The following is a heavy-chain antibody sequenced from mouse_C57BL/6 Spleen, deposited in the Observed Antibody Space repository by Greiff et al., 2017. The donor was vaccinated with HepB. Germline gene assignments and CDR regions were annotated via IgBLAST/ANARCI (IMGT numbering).Heavy chain of an antibody. V-gene: IGHV2-2*01. Sequence: QVQLKESGPGLVQPSQSLSITCTVSGFSLTSYGVHWVRQSPGKGLEWLGVIWSGGSTDYNAAFISRLSISKDNSKSQVFFKMNSLQADDTARYYCARNPPFYAMDYWGQGTSVTVSS. CDR3: ARNPPFYAMDY. CDR1: GFSLTSYG. CDR2: IWSGGST. J-gene: IGHJ4*01.